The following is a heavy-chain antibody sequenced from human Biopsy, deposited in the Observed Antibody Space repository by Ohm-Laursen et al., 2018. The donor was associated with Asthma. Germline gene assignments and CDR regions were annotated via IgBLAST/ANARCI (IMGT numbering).Heavy chain of an antibody. CDR2: ISKDASTQ. J-gene: IGHJ3*02. V-gene: IGHV3-30*01. D-gene: IGHD1-1*01. Sequence: SLRLSCTASGFSFSNFAIHWVRQAPRKGLEWVGVISKDASTQDYADTVKARFTIARDNSKNTLDLQMTSLREEDTAVYYCVRDGTDDAFDIWGQGTVVSVSS. CDR3: VRDGTDDAFDI. CDR1: GFSFSNFA.